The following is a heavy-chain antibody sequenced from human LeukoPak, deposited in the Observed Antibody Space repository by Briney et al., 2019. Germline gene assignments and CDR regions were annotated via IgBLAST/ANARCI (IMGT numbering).Heavy chain of an antibody. Sequence: ASVKVSCKASGYTFTGYYMHWVRQAPGQGLEWMGWINPNSGGTNYAQKFQGRVTMTRDTSISTAYMELSRLRSDDTAVYYCARARSPIVVVPAAVVWFDPWGQGTLVTVSS. J-gene: IGHJ5*02. D-gene: IGHD2-2*01. CDR2: INPNSGGT. CDR3: ARARSPIVVVPAAVVWFDP. V-gene: IGHV1-2*02. CDR1: GYTFTGYY.